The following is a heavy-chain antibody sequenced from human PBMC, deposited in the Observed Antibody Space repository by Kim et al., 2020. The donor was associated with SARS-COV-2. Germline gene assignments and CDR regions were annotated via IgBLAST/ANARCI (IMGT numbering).Heavy chain of an antibody. CDR2: IYIDGST. V-gene: IGHV3-74*01. J-gene: IGHJ6*02. CDR3: VTSTKYYGTDV. Sequence: GGSLRLSCAASGFTFSSYGMHWVRQTPGKGLEWVSRIYIDGSTSYAADLMGRLTISRNDDTNNMYLQKMSMMAEDTAVYYYVTSTKYYGTDVWCQWSTV. CDR1: GFTFSSYG.